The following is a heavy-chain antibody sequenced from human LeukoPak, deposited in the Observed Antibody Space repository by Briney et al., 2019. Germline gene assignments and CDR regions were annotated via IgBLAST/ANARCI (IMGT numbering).Heavy chain of an antibody. D-gene: IGHD3-22*01. CDR1: GYTFTSYG. CDR3: ARWGDYYDSGGYPSDY. Sequence: GASVKVSCKASGYTFTSYGISWVRQAPGQGLEWMGWISAYNGNTNYAQKLQGRVTMTTDTSTSTAYMELRSLRSDDTAVYYCARWGDYYDSGGYPSDYWGQGTLVTVSS. J-gene: IGHJ4*02. CDR2: ISAYNGNT. V-gene: IGHV1-18*01.